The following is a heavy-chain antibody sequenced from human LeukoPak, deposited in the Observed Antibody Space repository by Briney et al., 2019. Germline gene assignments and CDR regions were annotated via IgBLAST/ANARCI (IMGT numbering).Heavy chain of an antibody. CDR1: RGSLSNYF. V-gene: IGHV4-59*08. D-gene: IGHD1-1*01. Sequence: LGAPSPTCPFPRGSLSNYFLGLVRQAPGEGLEWIGYIYYSGSTNYNPSLKSRVTISVDTSKNQFSLKLSSVTAADTAVYYCARLSATTQHWGQGTLVTVSS. J-gene: IGHJ1*01. CDR2: IYYSGST. CDR3: ARLSATTQH.